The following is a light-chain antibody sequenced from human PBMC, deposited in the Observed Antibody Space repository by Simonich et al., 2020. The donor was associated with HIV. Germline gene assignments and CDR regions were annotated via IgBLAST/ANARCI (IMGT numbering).Light chain of an antibody. V-gene: IGKV4-1*01. CDR3: QQYYSTPA. CDR2: WAS. Sequence: DIVMTQSPDSLAVSLGERATINCKSSRSVLYSSNNKNYLAWYQQKPGQPPNLLIYWASTRESGVPDRFSASGSGTDFTLTISSLQAEDVAVYYCQQYYSTPAFGQGTKVEIK. CDR1: RSVLYSSNNKNY. J-gene: IGKJ1*01.